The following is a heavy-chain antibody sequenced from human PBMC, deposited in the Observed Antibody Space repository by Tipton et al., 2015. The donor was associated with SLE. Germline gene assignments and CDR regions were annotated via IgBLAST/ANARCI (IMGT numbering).Heavy chain of an antibody. CDR1: GGSIRSGGYY. CDR2: IYYSGST. V-gene: IGHV4-31*03. CDR3: ARRGDYSSSWYVAYYYYMDV. J-gene: IGHJ6*03. D-gene: IGHD6-13*01. Sequence: TLSLTCSVSGGSIRSGGYYWSWIRQHPGKGLEWIGYIYYSGSTYYNPYLKSRVTISVDSSKNQFSLKLSSVTAADTAVYYCARRGDYSSSWYVAYYYYMDVWGKGTTVIVSS.